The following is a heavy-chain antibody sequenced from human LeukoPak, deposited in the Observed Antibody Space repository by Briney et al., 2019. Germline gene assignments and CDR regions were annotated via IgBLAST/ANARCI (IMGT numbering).Heavy chain of an antibody. CDR3: ATDLTYYYDSSGYHFDY. D-gene: IGHD3-22*01. CDR2: FDPEDGET. Sequence: ASVKVSCKVSGYTLTELSMHWVRQAPGKGLEWMGGFDPEDGETIYAQKFQGRVTMTEDTSTDTAHMELSSLRSEDTAVYYCATDLTYYYDSSGYHFDYWGQGTLVTVSS. CDR1: GYTLTELS. V-gene: IGHV1-24*01. J-gene: IGHJ4*02.